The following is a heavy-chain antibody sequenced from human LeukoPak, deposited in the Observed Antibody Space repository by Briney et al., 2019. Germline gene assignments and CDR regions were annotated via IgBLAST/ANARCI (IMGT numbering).Heavy chain of an antibody. CDR1: GGSISSSSYY. D-gene: IGHD2-2*01. CDR2: IYYSGST. J-gene: IGHJ4*02. V-gene: IGHV4-39*01. CDR3: ARLVVVVPAARALFDY. Sequence: PSETLSLTCTVSGGSISSSSYYWGWIRQPPGKGLEWIGSIYYSGSTYYNPSLKSRVTISVDTSKNQFSLELSSVTAADTAVYYCARLVVVVPAARALFDYSGEGTPVTVSS.